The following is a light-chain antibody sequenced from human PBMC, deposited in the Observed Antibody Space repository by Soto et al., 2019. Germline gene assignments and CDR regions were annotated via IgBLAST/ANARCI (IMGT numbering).Light chain of an antibody. CDR1: QRVSSGY. CDR2: GAS. J-gene: IGKJ1*01. CDR3: QQYGRSPWT. Sequence: EVVLTQSPGTLSLSPGERATLCCRASQRVSSGYLAWYQQKPGQTPRLLIYGASSRATGIPDRFSGSGSGTAFTLTISRLEPEDFAVYYCQQYGRSPWTFGQGTKV. V-gene: IGKV3-20*01.